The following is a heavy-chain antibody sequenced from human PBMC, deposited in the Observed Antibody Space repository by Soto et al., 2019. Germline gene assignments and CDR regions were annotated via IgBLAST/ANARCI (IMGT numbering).Heavy chain of an antibody. CDR2: ISYDGSNK. J-gene: IGHJ5*02. D-gene: IGHD6-13*01. V-gene: IGHV3-30*18. CDR1: GFTFSSYG. Sequence: GGSLRLSCAASGFTFSSYGMHWVRQAPGKGLEWVAVISYDGSNKYYADSVKGRFTISRDNSKNTLYLQMNSLRAEDTAVYYWAKGSWSIAAAGSPPRFDPWGQGTLVTVSS. CDR3: AKGSWSIAAAGSPPRFDP.